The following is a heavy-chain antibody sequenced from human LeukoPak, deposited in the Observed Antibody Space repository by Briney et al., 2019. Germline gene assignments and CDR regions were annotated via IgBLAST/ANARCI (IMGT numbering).Heavy chain of an antibody. J-gene: IGHJ4*02. CDR2: IIPIFGTA. Sequence: ASVKVSCKASGYTFTSYGISWVRQAPGQGLEWMGGIIPIFGTANYAQKFQGRVTITTDESTSTAYMELSSLRSEDTAVYYCARDMGIGGSYLFYYWGQGTLVTVSS. CDR1: GYTFTSYG. D-gene: IGHD1-26*01. CDR3: ARDMGIGGSYLFYY. V-gene: IGHV1-69*05.